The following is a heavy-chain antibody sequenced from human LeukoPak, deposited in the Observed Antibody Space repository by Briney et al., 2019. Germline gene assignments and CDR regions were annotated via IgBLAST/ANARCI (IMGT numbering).Heavy chain of an antibody. D-gene: IGHD6-13*01. J-gene: IGHJ4*02. V-gene: IGHV3-48*03. CDR2: ISSSGSTT. CDR3: ARDGRDSSSWYSPFDY. CDR1: GFTFSSYE. Sequence: GGSLRLSCAASGFTFSSYEMNWVRQAPGKGLEWVSYISSSGSTTYYADSVKGRFTISRDNAKNSLYLQMNSLRAEDTAVYYCARDGRDSSSWYSPFDYWGQGTLVTVSS.